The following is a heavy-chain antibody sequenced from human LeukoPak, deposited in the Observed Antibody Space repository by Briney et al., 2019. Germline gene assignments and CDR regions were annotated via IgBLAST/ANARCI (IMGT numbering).Heavy chain of an antibody. D-gene: IGHD3-9*01. Sequence: GSLRLSCAASGFTFSSYWMHWVRQAPGKGLVWVSRINSDGSSTSYADSVKGRFTISRDNAKNTLYLQMNSLRAEDTAVYYCARDFYDILTGYYTDYWGQGTLVTVSS. CDR3: ARDFYDILTGYYTDY. CDR2: INSDGSST. J-gene: IGHJ4*02. CDR1: GFTFSSYW. V-gene: IGHV3-74*01.